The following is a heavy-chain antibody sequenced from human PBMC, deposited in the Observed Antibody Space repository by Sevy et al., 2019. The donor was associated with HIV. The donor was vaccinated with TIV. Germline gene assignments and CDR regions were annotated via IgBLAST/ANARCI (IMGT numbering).Heavy chain of an antibody. Sequence: SETLSLTCTVSGGSISSNSYYWVWIRQPPGKGLECFGSIYYSGTNYYNPSLKSRFTISIDTSKTQFSLKLSSLTAADTAIYYCARLNYGDYSNYFDPWGQGSLVTVSS. CDR2: IYYSGTN. V-gene: IGHV4-39*01. CDR3: ARLNYGDYSNYFDP. CDR1: GGSISSNSYY. D-gene: IGHD4-17*01. J-gene: IGHJ5*02.